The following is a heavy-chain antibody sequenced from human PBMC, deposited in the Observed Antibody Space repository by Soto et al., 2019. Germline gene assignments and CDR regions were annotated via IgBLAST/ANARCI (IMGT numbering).Heavy chain of an antibody. V-gene: IGHV4-39*01. Sequence: SETLSLTCTVSGASISSSNYYWGWIRQPTGKGLEWIGSIYYSRTTYYKSSLKSRVTISVDTSKHQFSLKLSSVTAADTAVYYCARHPGIAAASDYWGQGTLVTVSS. D-gene: IGHD6-13*01. CDR1: GASISSSNYY. CDR2: IYYSRTT. CDR3: ARHPGIAAASDY. J-gene: IGHJ4*02.